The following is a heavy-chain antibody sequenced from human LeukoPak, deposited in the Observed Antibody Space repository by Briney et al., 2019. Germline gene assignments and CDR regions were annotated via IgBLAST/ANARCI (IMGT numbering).Heavy chain of an antibody. Sequence: ASVKVSCKASGYTFTSYGISWVRQAPGQGLEWMGWISAYNGNTNYAQKLQGRVTMTTDTSTSTAYMELRSLRSDDTAVYYCAKWPAEVVPAPIDYWGQGTLVTVSS. CDR2: ISAYNGNT. V-gene: IGHV1-18*01. CDR1: GYTFTSYG. CDR3: AKWPAEVVPAPIDY. J-gene: IGHJ4*02. D-gene: IGHD2-2*01.